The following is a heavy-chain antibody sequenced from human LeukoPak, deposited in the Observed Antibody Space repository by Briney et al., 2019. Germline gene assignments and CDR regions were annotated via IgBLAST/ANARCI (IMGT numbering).Heavy chain of an antibody. CDR2: MNPNSGNT. V-gene: IGHV1-8*01. CDR3: ARGPTYYDFWSGTNWFDP. CDR1: GYTFTSYD. Sequence: GASVKVSCKASGYTFTSYDINWVRQATGQGLEWMGWMNPNSGNTGYAQKFQGRVTMTRNTSISTAYMELSSLRSEDTAVYYCARGPTYYDFWSGTNWFDPWGQGTLVTVSS. D-gene: IGHD3-3*01. J-gene: IGHJ5*02.